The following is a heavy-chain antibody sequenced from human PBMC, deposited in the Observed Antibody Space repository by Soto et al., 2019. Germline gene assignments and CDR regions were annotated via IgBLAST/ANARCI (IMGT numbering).Heavy chain of an antibody. CDR3: ARGYSSSLPWYYYYGMDV. D-gene: IGHD6-13*01. CDR1: GGSISSSSYY. Sequence: SETLSLTCTVSGGSISSSSYYWGWIRQPPGKGLEWIGSIYYSGSTFYNPSLKSRVTISVDTSKNQFSLRLSSVTAADTAVYYCARGYSSSLPWYYYYGMDVLGQGTTVTVSS. CDR2: IYYSGST. V-gene: IGHV4-39*01. J-gene: IGHJ6*02.